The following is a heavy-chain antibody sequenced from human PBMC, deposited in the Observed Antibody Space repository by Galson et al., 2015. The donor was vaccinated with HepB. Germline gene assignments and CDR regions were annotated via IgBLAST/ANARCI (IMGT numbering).Heavy chain of an antibody. V-gene: IGHV1-46*01. CDR1: GYTFTGHN. CDR2: IHPFGGST. Sequence: SCKASGYTFTGHNIHWVRQAPGQGLEWMGMIHPFGGSTYYTQKFQGRLTLTRDTSTSTVYMELSSLRFEDTAVYYCARAAATAYFEHWGQGTLVSVSS. D-gene: IGHD5-18*01. CDR3: ARAAATAYFEH. J-gene: IGHJ1*01.